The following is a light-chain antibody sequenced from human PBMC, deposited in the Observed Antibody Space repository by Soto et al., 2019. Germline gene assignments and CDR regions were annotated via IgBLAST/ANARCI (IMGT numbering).Light chain of an antibody. J-gene: IGKJ2*01. CDR2: DAS. V-gene: IGKV1-5*01. CDR3: QQYNSYLYT. Sequence: DIQMTQSPSTLSASVGDRVTITCRASQSISSWMAWYQQKPGKAPKLLIYDASSLESGVPSRFSGSGSGTEFILTISSLQPDDFATYYGQQYNSYLYTFGQGTKLEIK. CDR1: QSISSW.